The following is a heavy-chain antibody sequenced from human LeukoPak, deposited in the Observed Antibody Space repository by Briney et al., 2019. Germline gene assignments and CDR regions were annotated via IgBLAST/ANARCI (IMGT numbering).Heavy chain of an antibody. J-gene: IGHJ5*01. CDR2: INSDGSSA. CDR3: ARDWGAPDWLGS. D-gene: IGHD3-16*01. V-gene: IGHV3-74*01. Sequence: GGSLRLSCVVSGFNFSIYWMHWVRQAPGKGLVWVARINSDGSSAIYAESAKGRFTISRDNGKDTLHLQMNSLRVEDTAVYYCARDWGAPDWLGSWGQGTLVTVYS. CDR1: GFNFSIYW.